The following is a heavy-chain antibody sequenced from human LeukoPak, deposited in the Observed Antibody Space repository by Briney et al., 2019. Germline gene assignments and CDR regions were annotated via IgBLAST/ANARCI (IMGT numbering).Heavy chain of an antibody. CDR2: IYHSGST. V-gene: IGHV4-38-2*01. CDR1: GYSISSGYY. D-gene: IGHD2-2*01. Sequence: SETLSLTCAVSGYSISSGYYWGWIRQPPGKGLERIGSIYHSGSTYYNPSLKSRVTISVDTSKNQFSLKLSSVTAADTAVYYCARQRYQLLPEYYYYYYMDVWGKGTTVTVSS. CDR3: ARQRYQLLPEYYYYYYMDV. J-gene: IGHJ6*03.